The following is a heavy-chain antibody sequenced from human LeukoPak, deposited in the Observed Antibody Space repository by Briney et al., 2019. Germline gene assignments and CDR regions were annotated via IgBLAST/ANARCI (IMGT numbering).Heavy chain of an antibody. CDR3: VKDPSGAAAAGTFDY. V-gene: IGHV3-30*02. CDR2: IRSDSSYI. CDR1: GFTLSSYG. Sequence: VGTLRLSCAASGFTLSSYGMHWVRQTPDEGLEWVAFIRSDSSYIYYLESVKGRFTVSRDNSKNTLFLQMHSLRPEDTAVYYCVKDPSGAAAAGTFDYWGQGTLVTVSS. J-gene: IGHJ4*02. D-gene: IGHD6-13*01.